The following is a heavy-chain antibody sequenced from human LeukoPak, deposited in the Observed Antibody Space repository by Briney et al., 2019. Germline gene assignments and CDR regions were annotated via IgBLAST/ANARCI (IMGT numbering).Heavy chain of an antibody. V-gene: IGHV4-34*01. CDR2: INHSGST. D-gene: IGHD3-9*01. CDR1: GGSFSGYY. J-gene: IGHJ4*02. Sequence: PSETLSLTCAVYGGSFSGYYWSWIRQPPGKGLEWIGEINHSGSTNYNPSLKSRVTISVDTSKNQFSLKLSSVTAADTAVYYCARGGWLYYWGQGTLVTVSS. CDR3: ARGGWLYY.